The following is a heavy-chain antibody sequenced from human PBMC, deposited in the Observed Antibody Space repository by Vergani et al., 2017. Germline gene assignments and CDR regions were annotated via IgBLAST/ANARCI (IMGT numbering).Heavy chain of an antibody. V-gene: IGHV4-34*01. J-gene: IGHJ4*02. CDR1: GGSFSGYY. CDR3: ARHVKGYSYGVFDY. Sequence: QVQLQQWGAGLLKPSETLSLTCAVSGGSFSGYYWSWIRQPPGKGLKWIGSLYASGSTYYSPSLKSRVTISINTSKNHFSLRLSSVTAADWAVDYCARHVKGYSYGVFDYWGQGREVTVSS. CDR2: LYASGST. D-gene: IGHD5-18*01.